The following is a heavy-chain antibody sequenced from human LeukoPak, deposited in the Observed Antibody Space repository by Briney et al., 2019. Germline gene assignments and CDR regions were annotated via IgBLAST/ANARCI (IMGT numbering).Heavy chain of an antibody. CDR1: GFTFSSYG. D-gene: IGHD4-23*01. Sequence: GGSLRLSCAASGFTFSSYGMHWVRQAPGKGLEWVAFIRYDGSNKYYADSVKGRFTISRDNSKNTLSLQMNSLRAGDTAVYYCAKVRDGGNPWYFDHWGQGTLVTVSS. V-gene: IGHV3-30*02. CDR2: IRYDGSNK. J-gene: IGHJ4*02. CDR3: AKVRDGGNPWYFDH.